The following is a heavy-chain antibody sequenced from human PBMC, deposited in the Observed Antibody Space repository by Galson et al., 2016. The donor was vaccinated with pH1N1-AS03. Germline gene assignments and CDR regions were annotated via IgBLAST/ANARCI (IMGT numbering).Heavy chain of an antibody. D-gene: IGHD4-11*01. CDR2: IMPVFGPA. Sequence: SVKVSCKASGGNFRTHPIRWVRQAPGQGLEWMGGIMPVFGPAKYAQKFQGRVTISADESTRTAYMELNNLRPEDTAVYYCATDHYATSDFRGAWDYWGQGTPVTVSS. V-gene: IGHV1-69*13. J-gene: IGHJ4*02. CDR1: GGNFRTHP. CDR3: ATDHYATSDFRGAWDY.